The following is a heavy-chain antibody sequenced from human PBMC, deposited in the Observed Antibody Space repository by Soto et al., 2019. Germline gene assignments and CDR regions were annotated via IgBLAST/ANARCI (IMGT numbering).Heavy chain of an antibody. CDR2: IYHSGST. V-gene: IGHV4-4*02. D-gene: IGHD6-19*01. CDR1: GGCISSSNV. CDR3: ERGEVAGTSGVVV. J-gene: IGHJ4*02. Sequence: TXASLSLTCAVCGGCISSSNVWSWFRQPPGKGLEWIGEIYHSGSTNYNPSLKSRVTISVDKSKNQFSLKLSSVTAADTAVYYCERGEVAGTSGVVVWGQGTLVTVSS.